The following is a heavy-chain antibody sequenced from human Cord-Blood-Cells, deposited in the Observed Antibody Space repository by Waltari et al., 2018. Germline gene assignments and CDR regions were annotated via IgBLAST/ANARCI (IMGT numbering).Heavy chain of an antibody. Sequence: EVQLLESGGGLVQPGGSLRLSCAASGFPFSSYALSWVRQAPGKGLEWVSAISGSGGSTYYADSVKGRFTISRDNSKNTLYLQMNSLRAEDTAVYYCAKGIAVAGWFDPWGQGTLVTVSS. V-gene: IGHV3-23*01. D-gene: IGHD6-19*01. CDR2: ISGSGGST. CDR3: AKGIAVAGWFDP. J-gene: IGHJ5*02. CDR1: GFPFSSYA.